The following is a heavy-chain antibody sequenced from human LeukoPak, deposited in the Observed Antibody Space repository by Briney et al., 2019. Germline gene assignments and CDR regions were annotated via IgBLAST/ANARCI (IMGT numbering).Heavy chain of an antibody. Sequence: KPGGSLRLSCAASGFTSTNTWMTCGRHAPGKGLEWVGRMRSGRDDGTKEYAEHVKGRFNIQRNDQKHTLYPQMNSLNTEHTAVYFCTTALRWVQSPFNYWGEGAMVSVSS. CDR3: TTALRWVQSPFNY. CDR2: MRSGRDDGTK. V-gene: IGHV3-15*01. J-gene: IGHJ4*02. CDR1: GFTSTNTW. D-gene: IGHD5-24*01.